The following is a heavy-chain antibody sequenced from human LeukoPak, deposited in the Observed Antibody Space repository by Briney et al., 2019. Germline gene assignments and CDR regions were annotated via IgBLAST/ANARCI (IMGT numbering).Heavy chain of an antibody. CDR2: ISNNGGYT. CDR1: GFTFTSYA. Sequence: GGSLRLSCAASGFTFTSYAMNWVRQAPGKGLEWVSAISNNGGYTYYADSVQGRFTISRDNSKSTLCLQMNSLRAEDTAVYYCAKQLGYCSDGSCYFPYWGQGTLVTVSS. D-gene: IGHD2-15*01. CDR3: AKQLGYCSDGSCYFPY. V-gene: IGHV3-23*01. J-gene: IGHJ4*02.